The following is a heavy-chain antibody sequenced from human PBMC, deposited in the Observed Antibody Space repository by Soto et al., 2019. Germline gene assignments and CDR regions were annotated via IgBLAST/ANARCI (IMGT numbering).Heavy chain of an antibody. CDR3: ARDPHEFWNSYFFDT. J-gene: IGHJ5*02. V-gene: IGHV1-18*01. CDR1: GYPFDTYG. CDR2: ISAYNGQT. Sequence: ASVKVSCKASGYPFDTYGINWVRQAPGQRPEWMGWISAYNGQTDYAQNFQGRVTMATDTSANTAYMELRNLRSDDTAVYYCARDPHEFWNSYFFDTWGPGTLVNVS. D-gene: IGHD3-3*01.